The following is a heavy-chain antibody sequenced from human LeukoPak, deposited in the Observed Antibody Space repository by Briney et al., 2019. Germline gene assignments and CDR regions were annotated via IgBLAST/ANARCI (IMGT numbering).Heavy chain of an antibody. CDR1: GFTFSSSD. Sequence: PGGSLRLSCVASGFTFSSSDMHWIRQVTGKGLEWVSAIGTTGDTYYPGSVKGRFTISRENAKNSLYLQMNSLRAGDTAVYYCARAIAMFRGVNYFDHWGRGTLVTVSS. J-gene: IGHJ4*02. CDR3: ARAIAMFRGVNYFDH. V-gene: IGHV3-13*01. CDR2: IGTTGDT. D-gene: IGHD3-10*01.